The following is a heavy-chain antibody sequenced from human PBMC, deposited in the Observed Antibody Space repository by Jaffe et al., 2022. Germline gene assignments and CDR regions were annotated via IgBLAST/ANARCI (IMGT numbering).Heavy chain of an antibody. D-gene: IGHD4-17*01. J-gene: IGHJ4*02. Sequence: EVQLVESGGGLVQPGGSLRLSCAASGFTFSSYEMNWVRQAPGKGLEWVSYISSSGSTIYYADSVKGRFTISRDNAKNSLYLQMNSLRAEDTAVYYCARVHGTVTLWSGGSYYFDYWGQGTLVTVSS. V-gene: IGHV3-48*03. CDR2: ISSSGSTI. CDR3: ARVHGTVTLWSGGSYYFDY. CDR1: GFTFSSYE.